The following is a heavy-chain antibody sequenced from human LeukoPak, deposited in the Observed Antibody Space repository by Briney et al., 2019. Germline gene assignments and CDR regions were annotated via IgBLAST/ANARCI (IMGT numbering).Heavy chain of an antibody. Sequence: PGGSLRLSCAASGFTFSDYYMSWIRQAPGKGLEWVSYISSSGSTIYYADSVKGRFTISRDNAKNSLYLQMNSLRAEDTAVYYCARSTSRGRCFDWPTEFDYWGQGTLVTVSS. V-gene: IGHV3-11*01. CDR1: GFTFSDYY. CDR2: ISSSGSTI. D-gene: IGHD3-9*01. J-gene: IGHJ4*02. CDR3: ARSTSRGRCFDWPTEFDY.